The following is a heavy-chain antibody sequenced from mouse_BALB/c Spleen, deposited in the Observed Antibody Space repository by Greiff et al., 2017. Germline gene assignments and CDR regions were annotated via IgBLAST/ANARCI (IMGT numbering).Heavy chain of an antibody. Sequence: VQLQQPGAELVKPGASVKLSCKASGYTFTSYWMHWVKQRPGQGLEWIGEIDPSDSYTNYNQKFKGKATLTVDKSSSTAYMQLSSLTSEDSAVYYCARRYYGSSYWYFDVWGAGTTVTVSS. CDR2: IDPSDSYT. CDR1: GYTFTSYW. V-gene: IGHV1-69*02. J-gene: IGHJ1*01. CDR3: ARRYYGSSYWYFDV. D-gene: IGHD1-1*01.